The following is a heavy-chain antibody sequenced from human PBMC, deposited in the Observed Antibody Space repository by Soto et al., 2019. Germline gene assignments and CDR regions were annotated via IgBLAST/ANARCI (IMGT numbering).Heavy chain of an antibody. CDR3: ARDGSCQSSGWYPDGWFDP. CDR2: ISAYNGNT. CDR1: GYTFTSYG. Sequence: GASVKVSCKASGYTFTSYGISWVRQAPGQGLEWMGWISAYNGNTNYAQKLQGRVTMTTDTSTSTAYMELRSLRSDDTAVYYCARDGSCQSSGWYPDGWFDPWGQRSLVTVSS. J-gene: IGHJ5*02. D-gene: IGHD6-19*01. V-gene: IGHV1-18*01.